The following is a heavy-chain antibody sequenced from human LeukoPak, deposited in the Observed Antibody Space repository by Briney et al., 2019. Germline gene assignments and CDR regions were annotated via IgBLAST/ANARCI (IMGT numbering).Heavy chain of an antibody. V-gene: IGHV3-23*01. CDR1: GFTFTTYA. D-gene: IGHD3-10*01. CDR2: ISGSGTST. J-gene: IGHJ4*02. Sequence: PGGSLRLSCAVSGFTFTTYAMTWVRQAPGKGLEWVSAISGSGTSTHYADSVKGRFTISRDNAKNSLYLQMNSLRAEDTAVYYCASWPYYYGSGRTQYFDYWGQGTLVTVSS. CDR3: ASWPYYYGSGRTQYFDY.